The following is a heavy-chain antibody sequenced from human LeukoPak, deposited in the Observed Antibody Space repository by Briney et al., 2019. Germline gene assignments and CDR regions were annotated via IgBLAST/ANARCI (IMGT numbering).Heavy chain of an antibody. D-gene: IGHD3/OR15-3a*01. V-gene: IGHV4-59*01. Sequence: SETLSLTCTDSGGSISSYYWSWIRQPPGEGLEWSGYIYYSGSTNYNPSLKSRVTISVDTFKNQFSLKLSSVTAADTAVYYCARAVNLDWLGVPGAFDIWGQGTMVTVSS. CDR2: IYYSGST. CDR3: ARAVNLDWLGVPGAFDI. J-gene: IGHJ3*02. CDR1: GGSISSYY.